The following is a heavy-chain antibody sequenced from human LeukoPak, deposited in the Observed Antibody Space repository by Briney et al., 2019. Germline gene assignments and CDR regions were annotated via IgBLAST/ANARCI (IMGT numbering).Heavy chain of an antibody. V-gene: IGHV3-66*01. CDR2: IYTGGST. CDR1: GFTVTSNY. D-gene: IGHD6-13*01. J-gene: IGHJ4*02. CDR3: AKSPGYSSSFDY. Sequence: GGSLRLSCAGSGFTVTSNYMSWVRQAPGEGLEWVSVIYTGGSTYYADSVKGRFTISRDNSKNTVYLQMNSLRAEDTAVYYCAKSPGYSSSFDYWGQGTLVSVSS.